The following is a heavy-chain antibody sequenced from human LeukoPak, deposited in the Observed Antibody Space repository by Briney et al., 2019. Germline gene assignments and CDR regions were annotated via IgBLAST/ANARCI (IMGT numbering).Heavy chain of an antibody. CDR3: ARENVDTAMGLDY. J-gene: IGHJ4*02. CDR1: GGSISSYY. CDR2: IYYSGST. V-gene: IGHV4-59*12. D-gene: IGHD5-18*01. Sequence: PSETLSLTCTVSGGSISSYYWSWIRQPPGKGPEWIGYIYYSGSTNYNPSLKSRVTISVDTSKNQFSLKLSSVTAADTAVYYCARENVDTAMGLDYWGQGTLVTVSS.